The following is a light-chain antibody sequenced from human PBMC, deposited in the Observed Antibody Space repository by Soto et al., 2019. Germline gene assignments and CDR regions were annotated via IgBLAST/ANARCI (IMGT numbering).Light chain of an antibody. CDR1: QSVSSN. Sequence: EIAMTQSPATLSVSPGERATLSCRASQSVSSNLAWYHQKPGQAPSLLIYGASTRATGIPARFSGSGSGTEFTLTISSLQSEDFAVYYCQQYDNWPYTFGQGTKLEIK. CDR3: QQYDNWPYT. V-gene: IGKV3-15*01. CDR2: GAS. J-gene: IGKJ2*01.